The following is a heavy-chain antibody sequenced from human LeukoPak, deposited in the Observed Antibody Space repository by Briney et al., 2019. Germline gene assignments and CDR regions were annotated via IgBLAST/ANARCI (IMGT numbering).Heavy chain of an antibody. CDR1: GGSISSGGYS. Sequence: PSGTLSLTCAVSGGSISSGGYSWSWIRQPPGKGLEWIGYIYHSGSTYYNPSLKGRVTISVDRSKNQFSLKLSSVTAADTAVYYCARGEQWLVTSYFDYWGQGTLVTVSS. J-gene: IGHJ4*02. CDR2: IYHSGST. V-gene: IGHV4-30-2*01. D-gene: IGHD6-19*01. CDR3: ARGEQWLVTSYFDY.